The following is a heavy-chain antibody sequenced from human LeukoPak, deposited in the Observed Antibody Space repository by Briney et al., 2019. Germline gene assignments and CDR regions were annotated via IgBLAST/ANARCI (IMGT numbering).Heavy chain of an antibody. CDR1: GGSISSGGYS. J-gene: IGHJ5*02. Sequence: SETLSLTCTVSGGSISSGGYSWSWIRQHPGQGLEWSGYIYYSGSTYYNPSLKSRVTISVDTSKNQYSLKQSSVTAANTAVYYCAREKSLRIAARPTGMNGFDPWGQGTLVTVSS. CDR2: IYYSGST. CDR3: AREKSLRIAARPTGMNGFDP. D-gene: IGHD6-6*01. V-gene: IGHV4-31*03.